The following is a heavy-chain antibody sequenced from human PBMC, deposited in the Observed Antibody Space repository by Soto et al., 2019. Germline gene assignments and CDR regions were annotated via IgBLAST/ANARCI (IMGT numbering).Heavy chain of an antibody. Sequence: QVQLQESGPGLVKPSGTLSLSCAVSGGSISSSNWWSWVRQPPGKGLEWIGEIYHSGSTNYNPSLKRRVTISVDNSKNQFSLKLSSVTAADTAVYYCASYGSGSYYNYGQNDYWGQGTLVTVSS. CDR1: GGSISSSNW. CDR2: IYHSGST. V-gene: IGHV4-4*02. CDR3: ASYGSGSYYNYGQNDY. D-gene: IGHD3-10*01. J-gene: IGHJ4*02.